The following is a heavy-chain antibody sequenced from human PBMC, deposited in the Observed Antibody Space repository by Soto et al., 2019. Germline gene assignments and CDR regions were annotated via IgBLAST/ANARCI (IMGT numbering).Heavy chain of an antibody. CDR2: INHSGST. Sequence: QVQLQQWGAGLLKPSEPLSLTCAVYGGSFSGYYWGWIRQPPGKGLEWIGDINHSGSTNYNPSLKRRVTPAVYTSTMQFSLKLSSVSAADTCVYYRARGGDTVTNFYYDSLHFWVKGTTVTVSS. CDR1: GGSFSGYY. V-gene: IGHV4-34*01. CDR3: ARGGDTVTNFYYDSLHF. D-gene: IGHD4-17*01. J-gene: IGHJ6*03.